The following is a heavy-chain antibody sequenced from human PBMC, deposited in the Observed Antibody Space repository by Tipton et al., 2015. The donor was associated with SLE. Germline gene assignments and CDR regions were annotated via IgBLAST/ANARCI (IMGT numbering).Heavy chain of an antibody. CDR2: ISSTSSYI. D-gene: IGHD3-22*01. V-gene: IGHV3-21*01. Sequence: GSLRLSCAASGFTFSSYSMNWVRQAPGKGLEWVSSISSTSSYIYQADSVKGRFTISRDNAKNSLYLQMNSLRAEDTAVYYCASSGHYYDSSDYYYRHFDYWGQGTLVTVSS. CDR3: ASSGHYYDSSDYYYRHFDY. CDR1: GFTFSSYS. J-gene: IGHJ4*02.